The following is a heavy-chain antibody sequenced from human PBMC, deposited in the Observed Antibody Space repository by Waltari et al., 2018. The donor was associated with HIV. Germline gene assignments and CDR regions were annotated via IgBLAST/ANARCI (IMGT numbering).Heavy chain of an antibody. J-gene: IGHJ4*02. CDR3: ARLLYRPDYYDSSGPFGY. V-gene: IGHV5-51*03. Sequence: EVQLVQSGAEVKKPGESLKISCKGSGYSFTSYWIGWVRQMPGKGLEWMGIIYPGDSDTRYSPSFQGQVTISADKSISTAYLQWSSLKASDTAMYYCARLLYRPDYYDSSGPFGYWGQGTLVTVSS. D-gene: IGHD3-22*01. CDR1: GYSFTSYW. CDR2: IYPGDSDT.